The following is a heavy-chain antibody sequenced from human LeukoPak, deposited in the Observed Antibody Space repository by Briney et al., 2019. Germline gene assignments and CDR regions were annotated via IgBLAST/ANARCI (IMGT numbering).Heavy chain of an antibody. Sequence: GGSLTLSCTASGFTFSSYAMHWVRQPPGKGLEWVAVISYDGSNNYYADSVKGRFTISRDNSKNTLYLQMNSLRAEDTAVYYCARPGLELRGLQYYFDYWGQGTLVTVSS. D-gene: IGHD1-26*01. J-gene: IGHJ4*02. CDR2: ISYDGSNN. V-gene: IGHV3-30*04. CDR3: ARPGLELRGLQYYFDY. CDR1: GFTFSSYA.